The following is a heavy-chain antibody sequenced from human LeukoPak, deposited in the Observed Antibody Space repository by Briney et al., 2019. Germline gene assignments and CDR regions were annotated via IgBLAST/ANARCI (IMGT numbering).Heavy chain of an antibody. CDR1: GYTFTSYD. D-gene: IGHD2-2*01. CDR2: MNPNSGNT. V-gene: IGHV1-8*03. Sequence: AAVKVSCKASGYTFTSYDINWVRQVTGQGLEWMGWMNPNSGNTGYAQNFQGRVTITRTNAISTAYMELCSLRSEDTAVFCCVRVAGFCSSTSCSLGYWGQGTLVTVSS. J-gene: IGHJ4*02. CDR3: VRVAGFCSSTSCSLGY.